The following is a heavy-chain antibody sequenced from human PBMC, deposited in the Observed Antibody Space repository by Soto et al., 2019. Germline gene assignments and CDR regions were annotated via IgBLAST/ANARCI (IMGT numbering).Heavy chain of an antibody. Sequence: GGSLRLSCAASGFTFSSYSMNWVRQAPGKGLEWVSSISSSSSYIYYADSVKGRFTISRDNAKNSLYLQMNSLRAEDTDVYYCARDGWYSGSYFAFDIWGQGTMVPVSS. CDR1: GFTFSSYS. J-gene: IGHJ3*02. CDR3: ARDGWYSGSYFAFDI. D-gene: IGHD1-26*01. CDR2: ISSSSSYI. V-gene: IGHV3-21*01.